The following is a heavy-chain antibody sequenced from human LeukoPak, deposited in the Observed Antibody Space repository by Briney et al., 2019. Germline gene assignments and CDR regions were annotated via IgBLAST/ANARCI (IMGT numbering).Heavy chain of an antibody. D-gene: IGHD3-3*01. CDR2: IKQDGSEK. CDR1: GFTFSSYW. V-gene: IGHV3-7*01. Sequence: GGSLRLSCAASGFTFSSYWMSWVRQAPGKGLEWVANIKQDGSEKYYVDSVKGRFTISRDNAKNSLYLQMNSLRAEDTAVYYCAKGTLYYDFWSGYTDFDYWGQGTLVTVSS. CDR3: AKGTLYYDFWSGYTDFDY. J-gene: IGHJ4*02.